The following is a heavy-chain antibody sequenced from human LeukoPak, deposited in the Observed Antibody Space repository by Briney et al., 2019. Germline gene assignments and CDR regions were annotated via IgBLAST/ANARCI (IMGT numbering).Heavy chain of an antibody. CDR2: ISYSGST. D-gene: IGHD4-17*01. J-gene: IGHJ4*02. V-gene: IGHV4-39*07. CDR1: GGSISSSSYY. CDR3: ARVVVQGYGDSFDF. Sequence: PSETLSLTCTVSGGSISSSSYYWGWIRQPPGEGPEWIGSISYSGSTNYNPSLKSRVTISVDTSKDQFSLNLSSVTAADTAVYYCARVVVQGYGDSFDFWGQGTLVTVSS.